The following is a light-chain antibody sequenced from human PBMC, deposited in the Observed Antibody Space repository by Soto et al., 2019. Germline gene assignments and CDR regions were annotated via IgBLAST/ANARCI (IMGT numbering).Light chain of an antibody. CDR3: QQHKSYPIT. CDR2: AAY. Sequence: DIHLTQSPSFLSASVGDRVTITCRASQVISSFLAWYQQKPGKAPNLLIYAAYTLQSGVPSRFSGSGSGTEFTLTISNLHPEDVATYYGQQHKSYPITFGQGTRLESK. CDR1: QVISSF. J-gene: IGKJ5*01. V-gene: IGKV1-9*01.